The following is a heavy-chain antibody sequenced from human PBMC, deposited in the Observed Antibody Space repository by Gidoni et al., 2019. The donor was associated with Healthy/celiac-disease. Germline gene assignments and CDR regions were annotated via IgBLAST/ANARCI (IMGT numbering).Heavy chain of an antibody. D-gene: IGHD3-10*01. CDR2: ITPNSVAT. CDR3: ARVSGYGSTYYFDY. V-gene: IGHV1-2*02. Sequence: QVQLVQSGAEGKKPGASVKVSCKASGYTLTGFYMHWVRQAPGQGREWMGWITPNSVATNYAQKFQGRVTMTRDTSITTAYMEVSRLRSDDTAVFYCARVSGYGSTYYFDYWGQGTLVTVSS. J-gene: IGHJ4*02. CDR1: GYTLTGFY.